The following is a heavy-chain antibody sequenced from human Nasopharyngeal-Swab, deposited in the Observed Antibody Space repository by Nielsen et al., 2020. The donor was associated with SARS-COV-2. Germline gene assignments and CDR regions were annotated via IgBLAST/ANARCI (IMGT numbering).Heavy chain of an antibody. J-gene: IGHJ6*02. CDR3: ARDGVVAAAYYYYYGMDV. D-gene: IGHD6-13*01. V-gene: IGHV1-2*02. CDR2: INPNSGGT. Sequence: ASVKVSCKASGYTFTSYGISWVRQAPGQGLEWMGWINPNSGGTNYAQKFQGRVTMTRDTSISTAYMELSRLRSDDTAVYYCARDGVVAAAYYYYYGMDVWGQGTTVTVSS. CDR1: GYTFTSYG.